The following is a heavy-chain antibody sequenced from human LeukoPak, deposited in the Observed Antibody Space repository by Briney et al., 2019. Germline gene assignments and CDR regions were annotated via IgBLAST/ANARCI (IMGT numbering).Heavy chain of an antibody. J-gene: IGHJ4*02. Sequence: GGSLRLSCAASGFTFSIYAMHWVRQAPGKGLDWVAYISYDASDNNYADSVKGRFTISRDNSMNTLYLQMTSLRADDSAVYYCARVRSGSFGNYFDLWGQGTLVTVSS. CDR3: ARVRSGSFGNYFDL. CDR1: GFTFSIYA. V-gene: IGHV3-30-3*01. CDR2: ISYDASDN. D-gene: IGHD1-26*01.